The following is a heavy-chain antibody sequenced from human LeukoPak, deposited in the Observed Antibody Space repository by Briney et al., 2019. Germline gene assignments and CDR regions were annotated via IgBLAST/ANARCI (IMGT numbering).Heavy chain of an antibody. Sequence: GGSLRLSCAASGFTFSSYWMSWVRQAPGKGLEWVANIKQDGSEKYYVDSVKGRFTISRDNAKNSLYLQMNSLRAEDTAVYYCARATVNYDFWSGHYYYYMEVWGKGTTCTVSS. V-gene: IGHV3-7*01. CDR2: IKQDGSEK. CDR3: ARATVNYDFWSGHYYYYMEV. J-gene: IGHJ6*03. D-gene: IGHD3-3*01. CDR1: GFTFSSYW.